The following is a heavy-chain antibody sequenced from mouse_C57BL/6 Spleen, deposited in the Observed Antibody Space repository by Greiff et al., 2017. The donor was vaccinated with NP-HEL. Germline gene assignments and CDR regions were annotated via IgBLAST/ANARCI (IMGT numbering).Heavy chain of an antibody. D-gene: IGHD1-1*01. CDR3: ARGRVVEGRHFYFDY. J-gene: IGHJ2*01. Sequence: EVKLVESGGGLVKPGGSLKLSCAASGFTFSSYAMSWVRQTPEKRLEWVATISDGGSYTYYPDNVKGRFTISRDNAKNNLYLQMSHLKSEDTAMYYCARGRVVEGRHFYFDYWGQGTTLTVSS. CDR2: ISDGGSYT. CDR1: GFTFSSYA. V-gene: IGHV5-4*03.